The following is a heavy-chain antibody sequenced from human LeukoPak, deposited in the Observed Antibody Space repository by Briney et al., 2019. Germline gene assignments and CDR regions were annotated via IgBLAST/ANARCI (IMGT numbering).Heavy chain of an antibody. V-gene: IGHV4-4*07. Sequence: SETLSLTCTVSGGSISSYYWSWIRQPAGKGLEWIGRIYTSGSTNYNPSLKSRVTMSVDTSKNQFSLKLSCVTAADTAVYYCARDQYYYGGSGYYYQEYFQHWGQGTLVTVSS. J-gene: IGHJ1*01. CDR2: IYTSGST. CDR3: ARDQYYYGGSGYYYQEYFQH. D-gene: IGHD3-22*01. CDR1: GGSISSYY.